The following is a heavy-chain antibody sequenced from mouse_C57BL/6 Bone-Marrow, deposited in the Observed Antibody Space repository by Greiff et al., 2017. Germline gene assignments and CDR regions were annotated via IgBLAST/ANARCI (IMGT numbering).Heavy chain of an antibody. CDR3: ARAPSTTVVADYYAMGY. D-gene: IGHD1-1*01. Sequence: QVQLQQPGAELVKPGASVKLSCKASGYTFTSYWMHWVKQRPGRGLEWIGRIDPNSGGTKYNEKFKSKATLTVDKLSSTAYMQLCSLASEDSAVYCCARAPSTTVVADYYAMGYWGQGAAVTVSS. V-gene: IGHV1-72*01. J-gene: IGHJ4*01. CDR1: GYTFTSYW. CDR2: IDPNSGGT.